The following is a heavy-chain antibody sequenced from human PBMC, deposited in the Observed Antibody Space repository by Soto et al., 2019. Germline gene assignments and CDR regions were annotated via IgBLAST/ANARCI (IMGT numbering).Heavy chain of an antibody. CDR2: IYYSGYT. CDR1: GDSVSSGDYY. CDR3: ERTVGVAIADY. D-gene: IGHD3-3*01. Sequence: QVQLQESGPGLVKPSQTLSLTCTVSGDSVSSGDYYWTWIRQHPGKGLEWIVYIYYSGYTYYSPYLESRVSISRDTSKDQFFQKVTSVTAADAAVYYCERTVGVAIADYWGQGTVVTVS. V-gene: IGHV4-31*03. J-gene: IGHJ4*02.